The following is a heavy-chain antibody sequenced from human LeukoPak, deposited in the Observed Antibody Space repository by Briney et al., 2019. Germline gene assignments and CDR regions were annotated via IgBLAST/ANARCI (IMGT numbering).Heavy chain of an antibody. J-gene: IGHJ5*02. CDR2: ISSSGSTI. CDR1: GFTFSSYE. CDR3: ASQDLSGSYLS. Sequence: GGSLRLSCAASGFTFSSYEMNWVRQAPGKGLEWVSYISSSGSTIYYADSVKGRFTISRDNAKNSLYLQMNSLRAEDTAVYYCASQDLSGSYLSWGQGTLVTVSS. V-gene: IGHV3-48*03. D-gene: IGHD1-26*01.